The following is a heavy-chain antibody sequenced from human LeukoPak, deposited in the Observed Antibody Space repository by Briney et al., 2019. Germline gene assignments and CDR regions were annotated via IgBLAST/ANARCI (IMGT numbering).Heavy chain of an antibody. D-gene: IGHD3-16*02. CDR3: ARGGSFGGVIVSL. J-gene: IGHJ4*02. CDR1: GFTFSSYS. V-gene: IGHV3-21*01. CDR2: ISSSSSYI. Sequence: PGGSLRLSCAASGFTFSSYSMNWVRQAPGKGLEWVSSISSSSSYIYYADSVKGRFTISRDNAKNSLYLQMNSLRAEDTAVYYCARGGSFGGVIVSLWGQGTLVTVSS.